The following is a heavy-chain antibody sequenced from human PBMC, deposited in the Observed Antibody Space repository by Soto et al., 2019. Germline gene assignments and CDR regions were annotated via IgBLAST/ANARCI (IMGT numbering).Heavy chain of an antibody. CDR1: GGSISSSNW. V-gene: IGHV4-4*02. D-gene: IGHD3-10*01. CDR3: ASYSYGWFGELLNY. Sequence: SETLSLTCAVSGGSISSSNWWSWVRQPPGKGLEWIGEIYHSGSTNYNPSLKSRVTISVDKSKNQFSLKLSSVTAADTAVYYCASYSYGWFGELLNYWGQGTLVTVSS. J-gene: IGHJ4*02. CDR2: IYHSGST.